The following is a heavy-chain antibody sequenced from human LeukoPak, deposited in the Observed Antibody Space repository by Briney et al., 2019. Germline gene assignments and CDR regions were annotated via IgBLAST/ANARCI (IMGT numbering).Heavy chain of an antibody. D-gene: IGHD6-19*01. CDR1: GFTFSNHG. Sequence: GGSLRLSCAASGFTFSNHGMHWARQAPGKGLEWVAVIWYDGSYKYYADSVKGRFTISRDNSKNTLYLQMNSLRAEDTAVYYCAREVTAVAGRKYNWFDPWGQGTLVTVSS. CDR2: IWYDGSYK. CDR3: AREVTAVAGRKYNWFDP. J-gene: IGHJ5*02. V-gene: IGHV3-33*01.